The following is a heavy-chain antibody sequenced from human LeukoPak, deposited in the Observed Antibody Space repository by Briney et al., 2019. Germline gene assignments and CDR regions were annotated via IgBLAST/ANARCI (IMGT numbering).Heavy chain of an antibody. CDR1: VYTFTNYG. CDR3: ARDPAPSYESDFDY. D-gene: IGHD5-12*01. CDR2: ISTYNGDT. V-gene: IGHV1-18*01. Sequence: GASVKVSCKASVYTFTNYGISWVRQSPGQGLEWMGWISTYNGDTHYAQKLQGRVTVTTDTSTSAAYMELRSLRSDDTAVYYCARDPAPSYESDFDYWGQGTLVTVSS. J-gene: IGHJ4*02.